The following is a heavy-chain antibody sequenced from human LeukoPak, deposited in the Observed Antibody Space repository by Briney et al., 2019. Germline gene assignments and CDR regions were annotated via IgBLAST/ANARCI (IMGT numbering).Heavy chain of an antibody. D-gene: IGHD3-22*01. V-gene: IGHV3-53*01. CDR2: IYSGGCT. Sequence: GGSLRLSCAASGFTVSSNYMSWVRQAPGKGLAWVSVIYSGGCTYYGDAVRSRFTISRDNSKNTLYLQMNSLKAEDTDVYYCARGGRYYYDPVDYWGQGTLVTVSS. CDR3: ARGGRYYYDPVDY. J-gene: IGHJ4*02. CDR1: GFTVSSNY.